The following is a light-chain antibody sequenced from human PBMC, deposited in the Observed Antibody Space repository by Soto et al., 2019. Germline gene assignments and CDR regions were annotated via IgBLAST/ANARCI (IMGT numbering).Light chain of an antibody. J-gene: IGLJ3*02. CDR2: EVS. CDR3: SSYTSSSTRV. CDR1: SSDVGGYTY. Sequence: QSVLTQPASVSGSPGQSITISCTGTSSDVGGYTYVSWYQQHPGKAPKLMIYEVSNRPSGVSNRFSGTKSGTTASLTISGVQAEDGAGYYCSSYTSSSTRVFGGGTKLTVL. V-gene: IGLV2-14*01.